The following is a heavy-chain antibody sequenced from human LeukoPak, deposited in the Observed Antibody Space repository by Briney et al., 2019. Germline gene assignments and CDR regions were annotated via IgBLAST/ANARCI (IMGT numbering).Heavy chain of an antibody. CDR3: ARRGGDYYDSSGLYSFDY. D-gene: IGHD3-22*01. V-gene: IGHV3-30-3*01. CDR1: GFTFSSYA. CDR2: ISYDGSNK. Sequence: GGSLRLSCAASGFTFSSYAMHWVRQAPGKGLEWVAVISYDGSNKYYADSVKGRFTISRDNSKNTLYLQMNSLRAEDTAVYYCARRGGDYYDSSGLYSFDYWGQGTLVTVSS. J-gene: IGHJ4*02.